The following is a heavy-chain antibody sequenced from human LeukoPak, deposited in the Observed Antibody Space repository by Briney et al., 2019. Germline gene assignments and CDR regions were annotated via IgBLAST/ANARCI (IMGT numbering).Heavy chain of an antibody. CDR1: GYSISSGYY. Sequence: SETLSLTCTVSGYSISSGYYWGWIRQPPGKGLEWIGSIYHSGSTYYNPSLKSRVTISVDTSKNQFSLRLSSVTAADTALYYCARATIFEYYFDYWGQGTLVTVSS. CDR3: ARATIFEYYFDY. CDR2: IYHSGST. J-gene: IGHJ4*02. V-gene: IGHV4-38-2*02. D-gene: IGHD3-9*01.